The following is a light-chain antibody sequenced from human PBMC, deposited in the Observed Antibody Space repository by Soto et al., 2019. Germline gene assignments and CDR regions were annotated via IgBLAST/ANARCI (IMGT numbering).Light chain of an antibody. CDR1: SSDVGGYNY. J-gene: IGLJ1*01. Sequence: QSALTQPASVSGSPGQSITISCTGTSSDVGGYNYVSWYQQHPGKAPKLMIYEVNNRPSGVSNRFSGSKSGNTASLTISGLQAEDEADYYCNSYATSTTYVFGLSPKVTV. CDR3: NSYATSTTYV. CDR2: EVN. V-gene: IGLV2-14*01.